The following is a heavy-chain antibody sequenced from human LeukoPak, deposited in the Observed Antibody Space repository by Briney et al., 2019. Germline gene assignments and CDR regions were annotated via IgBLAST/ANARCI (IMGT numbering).Heavy chain of an antibody. CDR1: GYTFTWYY. V-gene: IGHV1-2*04. CDR2: IHPNRAGT. CDR3: ATSGSTYGALDI. J-gene: IGHJ3*02. Sequence: ASVKVSCKAAGYTFTWYYMHWVRQAPGQGLEWMGWIHPNRAGTHHAQKFPAWVTMPRDTSISTASMELSRLRSYDTAVYYSATSGSTYGALDIWGQGTMVTVSS. D-gene: IGHD5-18*01.